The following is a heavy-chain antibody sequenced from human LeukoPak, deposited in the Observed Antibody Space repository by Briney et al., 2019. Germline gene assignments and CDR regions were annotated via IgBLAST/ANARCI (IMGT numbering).Heavy chain of an antibody. CDR2: IDWDDDK. CDR1: GFSLSTSGMC. D-gene: IGHD3-22*01. Sequence: SGPALVKPTQTLTLTCTFSGFSLSTSGMCVSWIRQPPGKALEWLARIDWDDDKYYSTSLKTRLTISKDTSKNQVALTMTNMDPVDTATYYCARYYYDSSGYSSFDYWGQGTLVTVSS. CDR3: ARYYYDSSGYSSFDY. V-gene: IGHV2-70*11. J-gene: IGHJ4*02.